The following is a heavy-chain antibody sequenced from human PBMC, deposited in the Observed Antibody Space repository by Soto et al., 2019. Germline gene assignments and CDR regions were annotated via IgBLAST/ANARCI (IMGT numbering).Heavy chain of an antibody. CDR2: IYPGDSNA. V-gene: IGHV5-51*01. Sequence: GESLTISCQASGYNFTNFWIGWVRQIPGKGLEWMGIIYPGDSNAKYSPSFQGQVTIPADKSISTAYLQWRSLKASDTAIFYCASRVGYSSSWYPAHFDYWGQGTLVTVSS. CDR3: ASRVGYSSSWYPAHFDY. CDR1: GYNFTNFW. D-gene: IGHD6-13*01. J-gene: IGHJ4*02.